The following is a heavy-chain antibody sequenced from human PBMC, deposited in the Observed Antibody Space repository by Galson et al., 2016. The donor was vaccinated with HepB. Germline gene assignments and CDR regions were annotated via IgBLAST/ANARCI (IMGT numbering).Heavy chain of an antibody. CDR2: MNPANGNA. Sequence: SVKVSCKASGYTFTSYDINWVRQAPGQGLEWVGWMNPANGNAGFAQKFKGRVTMTRDTAISTAYMELSSLTSDDTAVYYCAREGRIANYPSPPDYWGQGTLVTVSS. CDR1: GYTFTSYD. V-gene: IGHV1-8*01. J-gene: IGHJ4*02. D-gene: IGHD4/OR15-4a*01. CDR3: AREGRIANYPSPPDY.